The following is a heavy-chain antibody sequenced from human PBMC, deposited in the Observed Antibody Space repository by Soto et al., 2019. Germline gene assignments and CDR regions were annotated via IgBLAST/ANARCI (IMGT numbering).Heavy chain of an antibody. CDR3: AESDYSNYYYYYGMDV. Sequence: SVKVSCKASGYTFSSYAISWVRQAPGQGLEWMGGIIPIFGTANYAQKFQGRVTITADESTSTAYMELSSLRSEDTAVYYCAESDYSNYYYYYGMDVWGQGTTVTVSS. J-gene: IGHJ6*02. V-gene: IGHV1-69*13. D-gene: IGHD4-4*01. CDR2: IIPIFGTA. CDR1: GYTFSSYA.